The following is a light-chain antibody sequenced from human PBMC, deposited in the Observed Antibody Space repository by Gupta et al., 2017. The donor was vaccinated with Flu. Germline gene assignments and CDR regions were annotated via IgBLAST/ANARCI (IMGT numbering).Light chain of an antibody. CDR2: AAS. CDR1: RNVGKQ. V-gene: IGKV3-15*01. Sequence: EGATTCSRGGRNVGKQLAWYQQKTGQAARQLMFAASTRVHGMPARFSGGGSGTEVTLTISSRQSEDVAVYFCQQYNNWPPRTFGGGTNVEIK. J-gene: IGKJ4*01. CDR3: QQYNNWPPRT.